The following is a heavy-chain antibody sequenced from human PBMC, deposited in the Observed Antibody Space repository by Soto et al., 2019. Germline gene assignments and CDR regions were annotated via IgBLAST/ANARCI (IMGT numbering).Heavy chain of an antibody. V-gene: IGHV3-30*18. CDR2: ISYDGSNK. D-gene: IGHD1-26*01. Sequence: GGSLRLSCAASGFTFSSYGMHWVRQAPGKGLEWVAVISYDGSNKYYADSVKGRFTISRDNSKNTLYLQMNSLRAEDTAVYYCAKDSSGSYHDAFDIWGQGTMVTVSS. CDR1: GFTFSSYG. J-gene: IGHJ3*02. CDR3: AKDSSGSYHDAFDI.